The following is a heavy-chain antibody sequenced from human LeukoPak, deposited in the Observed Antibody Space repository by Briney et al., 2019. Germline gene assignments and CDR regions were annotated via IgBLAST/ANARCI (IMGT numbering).Heavy chain of an antibody. CDR1: GFTFSDYY. J-gene: IGHJ4*02. CDR2: ISSTSSYI. V-gene: IGHV3-11*05. CDR3: ARDSSGWSVDY. Sequence: GGSLRLSCAASGFTFSDYYMSWIRQAPGKGLEWVSFISSTSSYIKDADSVKGRFTISRDNAKKSLYLQMNSLRAEDTAVYYCARDSSGWSVDYWGRGTLVTVSS. D-gene: IGHD6-19*01.